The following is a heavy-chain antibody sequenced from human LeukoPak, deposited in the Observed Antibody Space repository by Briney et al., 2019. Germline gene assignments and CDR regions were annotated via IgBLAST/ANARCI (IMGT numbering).Heavy chain of an antibody. CDR3: ARVRRYYDSSGYPSRLFDY. Sequence: SETLSLTCTVSGGSISSYYWSWIRQSPGKGLEWIGYIYDSVNTNYNPSLESRVTISVDTSKKQFSLKLTSVTAADTAVCYCARVRRYYDSSGYPSRLFDYWGQGTLVTVSS. D-gene: IGHD3-22*01. J-gene: IGHJ4*02. CDR2: IYDSVNT. CDR1: GGSISSYY. V-gene: IGHV4-59*01.